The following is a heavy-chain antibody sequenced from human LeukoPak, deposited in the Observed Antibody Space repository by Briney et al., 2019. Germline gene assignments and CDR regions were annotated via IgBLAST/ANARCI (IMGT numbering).Heavy chain of an antibody. CDR2: ISAYNGNT. Sequence: ASVKVSCKASGYTFTSYSISWVRQAPGQGLKWMGWISAYNGNTNYAQKLQGRVTMTTDTSTSTAYMELRSPRSDDTAVYYCARDVPDELWFGEDPYYYYGMDVWGQGTTVTVSS. V-gene: IGHV1-18*01. CDR1: GYTFTSYS. CDR3: ARDVPDELWFGEDPYYYYGMDV. D-gene: IGHD3-10*01. J-gene: IGHJ6*02.